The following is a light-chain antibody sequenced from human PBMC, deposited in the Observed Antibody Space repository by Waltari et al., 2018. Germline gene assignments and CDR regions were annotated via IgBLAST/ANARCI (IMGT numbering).Light chain of an antibody. Sequence: QSALTQPASVSGSPGQSITISCTGNSSAVGGYNYVSWYQQHPGKAPKLIIYDFSKRPSGVSNRFSGSNSGNTASLTISRLQAEDEADYYCSSYTSSSTLFGGGTKLTVL. CDR2: DFS. CDR3: SSYTSSSTL. CDR1: SSAVGGYNY. J-gene: IGLJ2*01. V-gene: IGLV2-14*01.